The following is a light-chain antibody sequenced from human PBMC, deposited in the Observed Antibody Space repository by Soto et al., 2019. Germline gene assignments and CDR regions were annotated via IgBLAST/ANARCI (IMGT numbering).Light chain of an antibody. V-gene: IGKV3D-15*01. CDR2: GAS. J-gene: IGKJ1*01. CDR1: QSVNSN. CDR3: QQYNNWPWT. Sequence: EIVMTQSPATLSVSPGEGATLSCRASQSVNSNLAWYQQKPGQAPRLLIFGASTRAPGIPSGFSGGGSGTEFTLTISSLQSEDFAVYYCQQYNNWPWTFGQGTKVEIK.